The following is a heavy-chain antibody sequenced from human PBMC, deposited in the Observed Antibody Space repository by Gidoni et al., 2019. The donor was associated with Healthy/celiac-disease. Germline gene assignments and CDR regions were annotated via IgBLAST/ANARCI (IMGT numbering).Heavy chain of an antibody. J-gene: IGHJ5*02. CDR1: GYTFTSYY. Sequence: QVQLVQSGAEVKKPGASVKVSCKASGYTFTSYYMHWVRQAPGQGLEWMGIINPSGGSTSYAQKFQGRVTMTRDTSTSTVYMELSSLRSEDTAVYYCARDPKRFGVVPVHWFDPWGQGTLVTVSS. D-gene: IGHD3-3*01. CDR3: ARDPKRFGVVPVHWFDP. V-gene: IGHV1-46*03. CDR2: INPSGGST.